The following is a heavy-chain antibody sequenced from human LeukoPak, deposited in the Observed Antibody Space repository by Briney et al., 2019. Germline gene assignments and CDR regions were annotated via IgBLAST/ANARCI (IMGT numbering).Heavy chain of an antibody. Sequence: PGGSLRLSCAASGFSVSNNYMAWVRQAPGKGLEWVSVLYTSGNTDYADSVKGRFTISRDNSKNTLYLQMNSLRAEDTAVYYCASSGSYRFDYWGQGALVTVSS. D-gene: IGHD1-26*01. CDR3: ASSGSYRFDY. CDR2: LYTSGNT. J-gene: IGHJ4*02. V-gene: IGHV3-66*03. CDR1: GFSVSNNY.